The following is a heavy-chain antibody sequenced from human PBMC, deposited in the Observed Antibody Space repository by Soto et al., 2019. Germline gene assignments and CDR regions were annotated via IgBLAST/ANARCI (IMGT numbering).Heavy chain of an antibody. D-gene: IGHD3-10*01. J-gene: IGHJ6*02. V-gene: IGHV1-46*01. Sequence: GASVKVSCKASGYTFTSYYMHWVRQAPGQGLEWMGIINPSGGSTSYAQKFQGRVTMTRDTSTSTVYMELSSLRSEDTAVYYCARDLYSMVRGVIRFYGMDVWGQGTTVTVSS. CDR3: ARDLYSMVRGVIRFYGMDV. CDR2: INPSGGST. CDR1: GYTFTSYY.